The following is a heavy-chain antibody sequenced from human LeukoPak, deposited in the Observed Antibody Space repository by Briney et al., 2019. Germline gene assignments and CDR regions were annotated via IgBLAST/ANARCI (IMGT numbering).Heavy chain of an antibody. CDR3: ARVGVGATGAFDI. V-gene: IGHV4-4*02. CDR2: VYHSGTT. J-gene: IGHJ3*02. CDR1: GFTSSDYW. Sequence: PGGSLRLSCAASGFTSSDYWMAWVRQPPGKGLEWIGNVYHSGTTYPNPSLKSRVTISVDRSKNQFSLKLSSVTAADTAVYYCARVGVGATGAFDIWGQGTMVTVSS. D-gene: IGHD1-26*01.